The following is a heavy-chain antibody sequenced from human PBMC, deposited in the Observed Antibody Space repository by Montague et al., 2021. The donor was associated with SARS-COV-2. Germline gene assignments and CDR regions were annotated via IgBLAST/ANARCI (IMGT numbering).Heavy chain of an antibody. CDR3: ASPGYSDRASYHGHFDL. J-gene: IGHJ2*01. CDR1: GGSISDHN. D-gene: IGHD3-16*01. Sequence: SETLSLTCTVSGGSISDHNSYWVRQSPATGLERVGYMSSNGKTNYNSTLTRKGTLTTDAYRNKFYLKLDPVTAADTAVYFCASPGYSDRASYHGHFDLWGRGTLVTVSS. V-gene: IGHV4-4*08. CDR2: MSSNGKT.